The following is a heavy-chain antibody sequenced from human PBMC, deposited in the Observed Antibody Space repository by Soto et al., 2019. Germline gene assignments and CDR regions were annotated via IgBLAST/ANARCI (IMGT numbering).Heavy chain of an antibody. J-gene: IGHJ3*02. Sequence: GGALRLSCAASGFTFCSYGMHWVRQAPGKGLEWVAVIWYDGSNKYYADSVKGRFTISRDNSENTLYLQMNSLRAEDTAVYYCARARGRLHAFDIWGQGTMVTVSS. CDR3: ARARGRLHAFDI. D-gene: IGHD3-10*01. CDR2: IWYDGSNK. CDR1: GFTFCSYG. V-gene: IGHV3-33*01.